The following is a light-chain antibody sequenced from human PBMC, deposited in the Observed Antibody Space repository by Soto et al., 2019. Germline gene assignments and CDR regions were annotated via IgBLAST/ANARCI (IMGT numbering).Light chain of an antibody. CDR1: QDISNY. CDR3: QQYDNLPIT. Sequence: DIKMTQSPSSLSATVGDRVTITCQASQDISNYLNWYQQKPGKAPKLLIYDASNLETGVPSRFSGSGSGTDFTFTISSLQPEDIATYYCQQYDNLPITFGQGARLANK. J-gene: IGKJ5*01. CDR2: DAS. V-gene: IGKV1-33*01.